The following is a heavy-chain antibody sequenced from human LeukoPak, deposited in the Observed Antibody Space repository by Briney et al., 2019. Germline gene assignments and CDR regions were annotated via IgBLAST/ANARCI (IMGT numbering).Heavy chain of an antibody. CDR2: IYYSGST. D-gene: IGHD5-24*01. J-gene: IGHJ6*03. Sequence: SETLSLTCTVSGGSIRSYWSWIRQPPGKGLEWIGYIYYSGSTNYNPSLKSRVTISVDTSKDQFSLKLSSVTAAETAVYYCAREGRYRYGYNEYHSYMDIWGKGTTVTVSS. CDR1: GGSIRSY. V-gene: IGHV4-59*01. CDR3: AREGRYRYGYNEYHSYMDI.